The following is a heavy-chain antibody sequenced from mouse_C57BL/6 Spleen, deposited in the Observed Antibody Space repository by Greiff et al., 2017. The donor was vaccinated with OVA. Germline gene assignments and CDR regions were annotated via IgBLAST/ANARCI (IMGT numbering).Heavy chain of an antibody. CDR3: ARCPIDYYGSSYDWYFDV. CDR1: GYTSTSYW. CDR2: IYPGSGST. J-gene: IGHJ1*03. V-gene: IGHV1-55*01. D-gene: IGHD1-1*01. Sequence: QVQLQQPGAELVKPGASVKMSCKASGYTSTSYWITWVKQRPGQGLEWIGDIYPGSGSTNYNEKFKSKATLTVDTSSSTAYMQLSSLTSEDSAVYYCARCPIDYYGSSYDWYFDVWGTGTTVTVSS.